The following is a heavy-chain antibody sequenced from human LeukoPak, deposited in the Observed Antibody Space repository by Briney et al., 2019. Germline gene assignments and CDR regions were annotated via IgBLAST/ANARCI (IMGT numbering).Heavy chain of an antibody. V-gene: IGHV4-34*01. CDR2: INHSGST. CDR3: AIASIAAAGIDY. CDR1: GGSFSGYY. J-gene: IGHJ4*02. Sequence: PSETLSLTCAVYGGSFSGYYWSWIRQPPGKGLEWIGEINHSGSTNYNPSLKSRVTISVDTSKNQFSLKLSSVTAADTAVYCCAIASIAAAGIDYWGQGTLVTVSS. D-gene: IGHD6-13*01.